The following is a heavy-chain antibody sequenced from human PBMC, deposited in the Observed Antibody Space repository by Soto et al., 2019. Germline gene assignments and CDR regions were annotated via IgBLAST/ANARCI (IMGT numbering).Heavy chain of an antibody. CDR3: AKEDSSRGHYYYGMDV. Sequence: QVQLVESGGGVVQPGRSLRLSCAASGFTFSSYGMNWVRQAPGKGLEWVAVISYDGSNKYYADSVKGRFTISRDSXKXXLYLQMNSLRAEDTAVYYCAKEDSSRGHYYYGMDVWGQGTTVTVSS. D-gene: IGHD6-13*01. CDR2: ISYDGSNK. CDR1: GFTFSSYG. J-gene: IGHJ6*02. V-gene: IGHV3-30*18.